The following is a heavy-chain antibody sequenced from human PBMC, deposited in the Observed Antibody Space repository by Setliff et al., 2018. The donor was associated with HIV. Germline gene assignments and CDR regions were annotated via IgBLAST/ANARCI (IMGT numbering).Heavy chain of an antibody. V-gene: IGHV4-39*01. CDR1: GGSISSGIYY. D-gene: IGHD3-22*01. CDR3: ARQAWHYDRDGYFIDY. CDR2: IYQNGNT. Sequence: SETLSLTCTVSGGSISSGIYYWGWIRQPPGKGLEWVGTIYQNGNTYYSPSLESRVSVSMDMSRNQFSVKLNSATAADTAVYYCARQAWHYDRDGYFIDYWGQGKLVTVSS. J-gene: IGHJ4*02.